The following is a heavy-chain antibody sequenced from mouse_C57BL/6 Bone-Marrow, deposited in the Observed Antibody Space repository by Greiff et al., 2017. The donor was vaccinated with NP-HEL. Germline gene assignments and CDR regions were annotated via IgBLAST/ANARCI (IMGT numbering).Heavy chain of an antibody. CDR1: GYTFTDYE. J-gene: IGHJ2*01. Sequence: QVHVKQSGAELVRPGASVTLSCKASGYTFTDYEMHWVKQTPVHGLEWIGAIDPETGGTAYNQKFKGKAILTADKSSSTAYMELRSLTSEDSAVYYCTRLVLRSFDYWGQGTTLTVSS. D-gene: IGHD1-1*01. CDR3: TRLVLRSFDY. CDR2: IDPETGGT. V-gene: IGHV1-15*01.